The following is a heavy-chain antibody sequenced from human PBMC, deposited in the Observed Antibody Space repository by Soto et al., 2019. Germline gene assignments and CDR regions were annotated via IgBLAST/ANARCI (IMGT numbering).Heavy chain of an antibody. Sequence: SVKVSCKASGGTFSSYAISWVRQAPGQGLEWMGGIIPIFGTANYAQKFQGRVTITADESTSTAYMELSSLRSEDTAVYYCARAPKGARRIAAAGTSGVWYYYYGMDVWGQGTTVTVSS. J-gene: IGHJ6*02. V-gene: IGHV1-69*13. D-gene: IGHD6-13*01. CDR2: IIPIFGTA. CDR3: ARAPKGARRIAAAGTSGVWYYYYGMDV. CDR1: GGTFSSYA.